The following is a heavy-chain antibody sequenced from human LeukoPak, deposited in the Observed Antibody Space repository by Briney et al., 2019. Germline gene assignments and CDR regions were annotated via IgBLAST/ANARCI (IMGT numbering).Heavy chain of an antibody. CDR2: IRSKANSYAT. V-gene: IGHV3-73*01. D-gene: IGHD2-2*01. Sequence: PGGSLRLSCAASGFTFSGSAMHWVRQASGKGLEWVGRIRSKANSYATAYAASVKGRFTISRDDSKNTAYLQMNSLKTEDTAVYYCAKDNFVVVPAAPSFDYWGQGTLVTVSS. CDR1: GFTFSGSA. CDR3: AKDNFVVVPAAPSFDY. J-gene: IGHJ4*02.